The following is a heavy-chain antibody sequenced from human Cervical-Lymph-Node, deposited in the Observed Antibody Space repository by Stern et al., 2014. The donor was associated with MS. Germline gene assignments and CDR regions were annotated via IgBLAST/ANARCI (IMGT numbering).Heavy chain of an antibody. V-gene: IGHV4-4*02. CDR3: ATGPRIYGMGV. Sequence: QVQLQESGPGLVKPSGTLSLTCAVSGGSISSSNWWSWVRQPPVKGLEWVGEIYHSGSTNYNTSLQSRVTISVDKSTKKSSMKLRSMTAADTAVYYCATGPRIYGMGVWGQGTTVTVSS. CDR1: GGSISSSNW. J-gene: IGHJ6*02. CDR2: IYHSGST.